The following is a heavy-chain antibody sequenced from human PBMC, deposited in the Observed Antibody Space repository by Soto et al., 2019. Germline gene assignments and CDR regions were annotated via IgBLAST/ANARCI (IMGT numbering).Heavy chain of an antibody. J-gene: IGHJ4*02. Sequence: QLQLQESGPGLMKPSETLSLTCTVSGGSIDRSNYYWDWIRQPPGKGLEWIGTTYYNGNAYYNPSLKSRATISVDTSKNQFSLKLISGTAADTAVYYCARHFVAVVIKGWGYWGQGTLVTVSS. D-gene: IGHD3-22*01. CDR3: ARHFVAVVIKGWGY. V-gene: IGHV4-39*01. CDR1: GGSIDRSNYY. CDR2: TYYNGNA.